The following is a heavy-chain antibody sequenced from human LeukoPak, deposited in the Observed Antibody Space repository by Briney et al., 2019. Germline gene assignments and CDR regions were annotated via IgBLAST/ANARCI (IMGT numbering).Heavy chain of an antibody. V-gene: IGHV1-18*01. CDR3: ARDSYYYDSSGYYYY. D-gene: IGHD3-22*01. Sequence: ASVKVSCKASGYTFTSYGNSWVRQAPGQGLEWMGWISAYNGNTNYAQKLQGRVTMTTDTSTSTAYMELRSLRSDDTAVYYCARDSYYYDSSGYYYYWGQGTLVTVSS. CDR2: ISAYNGNT. J-gene: IGHJ4*02. CDR1: GYTFTSYG.